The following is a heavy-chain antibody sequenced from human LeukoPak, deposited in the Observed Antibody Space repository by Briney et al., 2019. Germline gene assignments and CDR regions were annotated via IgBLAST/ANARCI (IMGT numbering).Heavy chain of an antibody. D-gene: IGHD5-18*01. CDR2: IYYSGST. CDR3: ARQVTFGYAFAYYFDY. Sequence: SETLSLTCTVSGGSISSSSYYWGWIRQPPGKGLEWIGTIYYSGSTYYNPSPKSRVTMSVDTSKNQFSLKLSSVTAADTAVYYCARQVTFGYAFAYYFDYWGQGSLVTVSS. V-gene: IGHV4-39*01. J-gene: IGHJ4*02. CDR1: GGSISSSSYY.